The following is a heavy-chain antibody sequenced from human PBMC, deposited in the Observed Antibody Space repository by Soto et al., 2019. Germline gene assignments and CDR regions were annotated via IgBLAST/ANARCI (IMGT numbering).Heavy chain of an antibody. J-gene: IGHJ4*02. CDR1: GFTFSSYW. D-gene: IGHD7-27*01. CDR2: INSDESNT. Sequence: PVGSLRLSCAASGFTFSSYWMHWVRQAPGGELEWVSRINSDESNTMYADSVKGRFTISRDNAKNTLYLQMDSLRADDTAVYYCTKGGTSTSYWGLFDYWGQGTLVTVSS. CDR3: TKGGTSTSYWGLFDY. V-gene: IGHV3-74*03.